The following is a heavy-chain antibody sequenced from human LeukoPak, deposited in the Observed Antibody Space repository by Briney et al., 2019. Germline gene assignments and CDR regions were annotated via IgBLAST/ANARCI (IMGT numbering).Heavy chain of an antibody. Sequence: SETLSLTCTVSGGSISGYYWGWIRQPPGKGLEWIGEVHLDGRTNYNPSLKSRLTMSVDLSENHISLKLTSVTAADTAVYYCAREGGFYRPLDYSGQGTLVTVSS. CDR1: GGSISGYY. V-gene: IGHV4-59*12. CDR3: AREGGFYRPLDY. J-gene: IGHJ4*02. D-gene: IGHD3-3*01. CDR2: VHLDGRT.